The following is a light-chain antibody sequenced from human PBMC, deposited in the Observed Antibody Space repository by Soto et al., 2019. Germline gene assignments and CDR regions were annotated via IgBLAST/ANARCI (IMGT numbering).Light chain of an antibody. Sequence: EIVLTQSPATLSLSPGERATLSFRASQSVRNNLAWYQHKPVQAPRLLIYGASTRATDVPDRFSGSGSGADFTLSISSLEPEDFAVYYCQQRSNSVTFGQGTRLEIK. CDR3: QQRSNSVT. CDR1: QSVRNN. CDR2: GAS. J-gene: IGKJ5*01. V-gene: IGKV3-11*01.